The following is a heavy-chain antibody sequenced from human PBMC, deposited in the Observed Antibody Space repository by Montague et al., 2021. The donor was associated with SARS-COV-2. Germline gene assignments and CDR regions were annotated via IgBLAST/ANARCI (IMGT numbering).Heavy chain of an antibody. Sequence: PALVKPTQTLTLTCTFSGFSLSTSGMCVSWIRQPPGKALEWLARIDWDGDKYYSTSLKTRLTISKDTSKNQVVLTMTNMDPVDTATYYCARIRYDILTGYKTPFNYWGQGTMVTVSS. CDR2: IDWDGDK. J-gene: IGHJ4*02. V-gene: IGHV2-70*11. CDR1: GFSLSTSGMC. CDR3: ARIRYDILTGYKTPFNY. D-gene: IGHD3-9*01.